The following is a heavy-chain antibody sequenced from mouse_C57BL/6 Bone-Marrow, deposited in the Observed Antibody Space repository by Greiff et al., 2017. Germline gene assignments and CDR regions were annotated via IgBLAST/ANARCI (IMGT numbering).Heavy chain of an antibody. CDR3: ASIQRVYFDY. Sequence: DVMLVESGGGLVKPGGSLKLSCAASGFTFSSYAMSWVRQTPEKRLEWVATISDGGSYTYYPDNVKGRFTISRDNAKNNLYLQMSHLKSEDTAMYYCASIQRVYFDYWGQGTTLTVSS. CDR2: ISDGGSYT. V-gene: IGHV5-4*03. CDR1: GFTFSSYA. J-gene: IGHJ2*01.